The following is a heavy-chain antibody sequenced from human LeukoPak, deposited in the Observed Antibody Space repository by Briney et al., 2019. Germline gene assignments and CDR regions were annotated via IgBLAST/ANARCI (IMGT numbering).Heavy chain of an antibody. Sequence: GASVKVSCKASGYTFTGNYMHWVRQAPGQGLEWMGWINPNSGGTNYAQKFQGRVTMTRDTSISAAYMELSRLRSDDTAVYYCARDLAVAGTMVELGYWGRGTLVTVSS. CDR2: INPNSGGT. CDR1: GYTFTGNY. CDR3: ARDLAVAGTMVELGY. D-gene: IGHD6-19*01. J-gene: IGHJ4*02. V-gene: IGHV1-2*02.